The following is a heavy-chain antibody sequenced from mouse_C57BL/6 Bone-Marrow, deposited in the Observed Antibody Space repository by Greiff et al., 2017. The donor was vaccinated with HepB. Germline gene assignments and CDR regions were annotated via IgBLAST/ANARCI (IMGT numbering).Heavy chain of an antibody. CDR2: IHPNSGST. Sequence: QVQLQQPGAELVKPGASVKLSCKASGYTFTSYWMHWVKQRPGQGLEWIGMIHPNSGSTNYNEKFKSKATLTVDKSSSTAYMQLSSLTSEDTAVYYCARKKYDAHFDYWGQGTTLTVSS. CDR1: GYTFTSYW. CDR3: ARKKYDAHFDY. D-gene: IGHD2-14*01. V-gene: IGHV1-64*01. J-gene: IGHJ2*01.